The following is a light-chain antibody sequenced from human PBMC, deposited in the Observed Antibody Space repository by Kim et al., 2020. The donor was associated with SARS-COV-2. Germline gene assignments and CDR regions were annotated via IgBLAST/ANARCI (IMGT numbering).Light chain of an antibody. CDR2: ANN. CDR1: NSHIGTHS. Sequence: GQRVTISCSGTNSHIGTHSVNWFQQLPGTAPQLLIYANNRRPSGVSDRFSGSKSGTSASLTISGLQPADEAHYYCATSYDSLNGVIFGGGTQLTVL. J-gene: IGLJ2*01. V-gene: IGLV1-44*01. CDR3: ATSYDSLNGVI.